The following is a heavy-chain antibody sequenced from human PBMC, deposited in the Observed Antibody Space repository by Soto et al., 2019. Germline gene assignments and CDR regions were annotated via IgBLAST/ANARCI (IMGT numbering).Heavy chain of an antibody. V-gene: IGHV1-18*01. D-gene: IGHD3-22*01. CDR2: ISVYNGNT. CDR3: ARAGQYYDSSRYAN. J-gene: IGHJ4*02. Sequence: QVKLVQSGTEVKQPGASMKVSCKASGYSFATSGISWVRQAPGQGLEWMGWISVYNGNTNYDQKLQDRVTMTTDTSTSTAYLELRNLRSDDTAVYYCARAGQYYDSSRYANWGQETLVTVSS. CDR1: GYSFATSG.